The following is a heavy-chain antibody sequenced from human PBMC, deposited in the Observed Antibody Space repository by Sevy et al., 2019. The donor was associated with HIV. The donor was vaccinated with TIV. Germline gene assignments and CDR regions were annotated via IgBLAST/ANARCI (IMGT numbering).Heavy chain of an antibody. CDR2: ISSSSSYI. D-gene: IGHD5-12*01. J-gene: IGHJ4*02. V-gene: IGHV3-21*01. Sequence: GGSLRLSCAASGFTFSSYSMNWVRQAAGKGLEWVSSISSSSSYIYYADSVKGRFTISRDNAKNSLYLQMNSLRAEDTAVYYCAREGGDGYNYAYWGQGTLVTVSS. CDR3: AREGGDGYNYAY. CDR1: GFTFSSYS.